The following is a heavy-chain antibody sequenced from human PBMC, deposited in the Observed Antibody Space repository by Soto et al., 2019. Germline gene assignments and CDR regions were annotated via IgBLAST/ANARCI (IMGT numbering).Heavy chain of an antibody. V-gene: IGHV3-23*01. CDR3: AKLGHCSTTSCYRYNGLDV. Sequence: PVGSMRLSCAASGFPFSNSGMSWVRQDPVKGLEWVSGISGSGGSTYYADSVKGRFTISRDNSKNTLYLQMNSLRAEDTALFYCAKLGHCSTTSCYRYNGLDVWGQGTTVIVYS. CDR2: ISGSGGST. J-gene: IGHJ6*02. D-gene: IGHD2-2*02. CDR1: GFPFSNSG.